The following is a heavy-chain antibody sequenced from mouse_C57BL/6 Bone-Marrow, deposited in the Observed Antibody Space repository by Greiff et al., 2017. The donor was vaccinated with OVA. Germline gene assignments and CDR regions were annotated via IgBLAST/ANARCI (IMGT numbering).Heavy chain of an antibody. CDR2: INYDGSST. V-gene: IGHV5-16*01. Sequence: EVQVVESEGGLVQPGSSMKLSCTASGFTFSDYYMAWVRQVPEKGLEWVANINYDGSSTYYLDSLKSRFIISRDNAKNILYLQMSSLKSEDTATYYCARAYYYGSSWGYFDVWGTGTTVTVSS. CDR3: ARAYYYGSSWGYFDV. J-gene: IGHJ1*03. CDR1: GFTFSDYY. D-gene: IGHD1-1*01.